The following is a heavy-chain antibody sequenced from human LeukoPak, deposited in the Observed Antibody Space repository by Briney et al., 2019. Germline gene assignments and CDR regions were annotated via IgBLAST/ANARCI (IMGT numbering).Heavy chain of an antibody. CDR1: GFTVSSNY. V-gene: IGHV3-53*01. Sequence: GGSLRLSCAASGFTVSSNYMSWVRQAPGKGLEWVSVIYSGGSTYYADSVKGRFTISRDNSKNTLYLQMNSLRAEDTAVYYCARERGFVYGMDVWGQGTTVTVSS. D-gene: IGHD3-3*01. CDR2: IYSGGST. CDR3: ARERGFVYGMDV. J-gene: IGHJ6*02.